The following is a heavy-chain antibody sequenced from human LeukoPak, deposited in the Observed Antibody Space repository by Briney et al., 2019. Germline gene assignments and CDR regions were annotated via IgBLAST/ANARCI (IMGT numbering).Heavy chain of an antibody. CDR3: ATSSTWIQIDY. J-gene: IGHJ4*02. V-gene: IGHV4-59*01. CDR1: GGSISSYY. D-gene: IGHD5-18*01. Sequence: PSETLSLTCTVSGGSISSYYWSWIRQPPGKGLEWIGYIYYSGSTNYNPSLKSRVTISVDMSKNQFSLKLSSVTAADTAVYYCATSSTWIQIDYWGQGTLVTVSS. CDR2: IYYSGST.